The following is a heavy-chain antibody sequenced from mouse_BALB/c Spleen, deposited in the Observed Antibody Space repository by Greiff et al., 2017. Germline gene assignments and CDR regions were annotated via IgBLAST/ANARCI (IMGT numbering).Heavy chain of an antibody. J-gene: IGHJ4*01. D-gene: IGHD1-1*01. CDR2: IDPANGNT. V-gene: IGHV14-3*02. Sequence: VQLKQSGAELVQPGASVKLSCTASGFNFKDSYMHWVKQRPEQGLEWIGRIDPANGNTKYDPKFQGKATITADTSSNTAYLQLSSLTSEDTAVYYCARSGYYLYYYAMDDWGQGTSGTVSA. CDR3: ARSGYYLYYYAMDD. CDR1: GFNFKDSY.